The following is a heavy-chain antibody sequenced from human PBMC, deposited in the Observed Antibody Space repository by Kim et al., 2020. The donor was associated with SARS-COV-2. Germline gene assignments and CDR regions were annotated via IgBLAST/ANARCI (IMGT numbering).Heavy chain of an antibody. CDR2: IWDDGTSK. D-gene: IGHD3-10*01. CDR3: AREDNANSGIDALDI. V-gene: IGHV3-33*01. J-gene: IGHJ3*02. Sequence: GGSLRLSCAASGFIFSSNGMHWVRQAPGKGLEWVAVIWDDGTSKYYADSVKGRFTISRDNSKSTMYLQMNSPRAEDTAVYYCAREDNANSGIDALDIWGQGTMVTVSS. CDR1: GFIFSSNG.